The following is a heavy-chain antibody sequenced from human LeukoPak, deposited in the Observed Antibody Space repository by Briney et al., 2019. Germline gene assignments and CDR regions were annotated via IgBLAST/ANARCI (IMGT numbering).Heavy chain of an antibody. CDR3: ARDQGSYDLGSWFDP. D-gene: IGHD5-12*01. J-gene: IGHJ5*02. CDR1: GGSISSSSYY. Sequence: MTSETLSLTCTVSGGSISSSSYYWGWIRQPPGKGLEWIGSIYYSGSTYYNPSLKSRVTISVDTSKNQFSLKLSSVTAADTAVYYCARDQGSYDLGSWFDPWGQGTLVTVSS. CDR2: IYYSGST. V-gene: IGHV4-39*07.